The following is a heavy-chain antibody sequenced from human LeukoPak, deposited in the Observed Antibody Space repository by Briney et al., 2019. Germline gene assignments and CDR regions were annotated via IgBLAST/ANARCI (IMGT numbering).Heavy chain of an antibody. CDR3: ARRLPGYYYYMDV. CDR1: GGSISSYY. Sequence: SETLSLTCTVSGGSISSYYWSWIRQPPGKGLEWIGYIYYRGSTNYNPSLKSRVTISVDTSKNQFSLGLSSVTAADTAVYYCARRLPGYYYYMDVWGQGTTVTVSS. CDR2: IYYRGST. V-gene: IGHV4-59*08. J-gene: IGHJ6*02. D-gene: IGHD2-15*01.